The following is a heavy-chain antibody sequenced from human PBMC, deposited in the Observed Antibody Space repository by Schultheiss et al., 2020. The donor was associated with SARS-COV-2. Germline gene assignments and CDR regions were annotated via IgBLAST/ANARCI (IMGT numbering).Heavy chain of an antibody. CDR3: ASQLRLGELSLYPYYYYHDGMSV. D-gene: IGHD3-16*02. CDR1: GYTFTGYY. V-gene: IGHV1-2*06. Sequence: GESLKISCKASGYTFTGYYMHWVRQAPGQGLEWMGRINPNSGGTNYAQKFQGRVTMTRDTSISTAYMELSRLRSDDTAVYYCASQLRLGELSLYPYYYYHDGMSVWGQGTTVTVSS. CDR2: INPNSGGT. J-gene: IGHJ6*02.